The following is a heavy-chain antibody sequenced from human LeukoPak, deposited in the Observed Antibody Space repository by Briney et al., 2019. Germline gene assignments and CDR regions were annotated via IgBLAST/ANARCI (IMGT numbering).Heavy chain of an antibody. CDR2: IRYDGSNK. J-gene: IGHJ4*02. D-gene: IGHD6-13*01. CDR3: AKESIAAADIFDY. Sequence: GGSLRLSCAASGFTFSSYGTHWVRQAPGKGLEWVAFIRYDGSNKYYADSVKGRFTISRDDSKNTLYLQMNSLRAEDTAVYYCAKESIAAADIFDYWGQGTLVTVSS. V-gene: IGHV3-30*02. CDR1: GFTFSSYG.